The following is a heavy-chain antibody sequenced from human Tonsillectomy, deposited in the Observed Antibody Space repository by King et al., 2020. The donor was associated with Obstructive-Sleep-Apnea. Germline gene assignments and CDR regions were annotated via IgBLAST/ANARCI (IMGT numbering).Heavy chain of an antibody. CDR2: INHSGST. Sequence: PGKGLEWIWEINHSGSTNHNPSLKSRVTISVDTSNNQVSLKLSYVNAADTATYSCATGRTGNNGRLFDSWGQGILVTV. CDR3: ATGRTGNNGRLFDS. V-gene: IGHV4-34*01. D-gene: IGHD1/OR15-1a*01. J-gene: IGHJ4*02.